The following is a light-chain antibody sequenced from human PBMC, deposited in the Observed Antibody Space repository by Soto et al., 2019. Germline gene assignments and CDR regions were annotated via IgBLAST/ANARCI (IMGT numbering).Light chain of an antibody. CDR2: NTS. CDR1: QSINSKS. CDR3: QRYGGSFI. V-gene: IGKV3-20*01. Sequence: EIVLTQSPGTLSLSPGEGATVSCRVSQSINSKSLVWYHRKFGQAPRLLIYNTSSRATGIPDRFSDSGSGTDFTLSISRLEPEDYAVYYCQRYGGSFIFGPGTKVDFE. J-gene: IGKJ3*01.